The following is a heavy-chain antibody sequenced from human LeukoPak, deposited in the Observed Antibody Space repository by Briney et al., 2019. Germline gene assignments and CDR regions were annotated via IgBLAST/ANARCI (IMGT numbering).Heavy chain of an antibody. J-gene: IGHJ5*02. Sequence: SETLSLTCTVSGDSFTRFYWSWIRQPPGRGLEWIGYIYYTGTTTYSPALRSRVTISVDASRNQFSLNMNSVTTADTAVCYYASRRQLEALEAWGQGLLVTVSS. CDR3: ASRRQLEALEA. CDR2: IYYTGTT. CDR1: GDSFTRFY. D-gene: IGHD1-1*01. V-gene: IGHV4-59*01.